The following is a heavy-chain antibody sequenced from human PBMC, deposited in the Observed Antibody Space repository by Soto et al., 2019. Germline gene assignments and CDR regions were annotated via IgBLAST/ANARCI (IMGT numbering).Heavy chain of an antibody. D-gene: IGHD3-9*01. CDR2: IYYSGST. V-gene: IGHV4-59*01. CDR3: ARGGSYDILTGYYIFDY. CDR1: GGSISSYY. J-gene: IGHJ4*02. Sequence: SETLSLTCTVSGGSISSYYWSWIRQPPGKGLEWIGYIYYSGSTNYNPSLKSRVTISVDTSKNQFSLKLSSVTAADTAVYYCARGGSYDILTGYYIFDYWGQGTLVTVSS.